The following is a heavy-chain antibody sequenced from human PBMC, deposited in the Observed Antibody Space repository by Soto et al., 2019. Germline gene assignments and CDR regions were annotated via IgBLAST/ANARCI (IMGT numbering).Heavy chain of an antibody. CDR2: IYYTGST. CDR1: GGSISSYY. V-gene: IGHV4-59*12. J-gene: IGHJ6*02. Sequence: QVQLQESGPGLVKPSETLSLTCTVSGGSISSYYWSWIRQPPGKGLEWIGYIYYTGSTNYNPPLKSRVTISVDTSKNQFSLKLSSVTAADTAVYYCAREWDVWGQGTTVTVSS. CDR3: AREWDV.